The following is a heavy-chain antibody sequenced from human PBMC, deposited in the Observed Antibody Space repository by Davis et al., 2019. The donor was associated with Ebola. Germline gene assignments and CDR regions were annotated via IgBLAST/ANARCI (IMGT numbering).Heavy chain of an antibody. Sequence: SALVSCKASAYTFTIHGISWVRQAPGQALEWMGRIIPILGIANYAQKFQGRVTITADKSTSTAYMELSSLRSEDTAVYYCARAIVLVVYATNYHGMDVWGQGTTVTVSS. CDR3: ARAIVLVVYATNYHGMDV. V-gene: IGHV1-69*04. J-gene: IGHJ6*02. CDR2: IIPILGIA. CDR1: AYTFTIHG. D-gene: IGHD2-8*02.